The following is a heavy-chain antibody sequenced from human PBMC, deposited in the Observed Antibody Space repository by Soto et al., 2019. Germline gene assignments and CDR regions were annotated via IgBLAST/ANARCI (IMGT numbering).Heavy chain of an antibody. CDR1: GGSVSSGSYY. D-gene: IGHD3-3*01. J-gene: IGHJ6*02. CDR3: ASVGMTDYDFWSGYPYGMDV. CDR2: IYYSGST. Sequence: QVQLQESGPGLVKPSETLSLTCTVSGGSVSSGSYYWSWIRQPPGKGLEWIGYIYYSGSTNYNPSLKSPVTISVDTSKNQFSLKLSSVTAADTAVYYCASVGMTDYDFWSGYPYGMDVWGQGTTVTVSS. V-gene: IGHV4-61*01.